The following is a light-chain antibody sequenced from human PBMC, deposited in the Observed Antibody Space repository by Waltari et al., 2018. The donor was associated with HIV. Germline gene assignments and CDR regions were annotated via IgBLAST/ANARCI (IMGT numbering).Light chain of an antibody. CDR3: QSYDSSLSNWV. V-gene: IGLV1-40*01. J-gene: IGLJ3*02. CDR1: SPNIGAGCV. CDR2: DCS. Sequence: QSVLTQPPSVSGAPGQRVTTCCTGSSPNIGAGCVVHWYQQLPATAPNPLSYDCSNRPSGVPDGFSGSKAVTSASLAITGLQPDDETDYYCQSYDSSLSNWVFGGGTKLTVL.